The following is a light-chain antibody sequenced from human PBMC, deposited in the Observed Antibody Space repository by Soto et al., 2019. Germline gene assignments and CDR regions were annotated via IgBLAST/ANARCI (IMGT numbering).Light chain of an antibody. CDR1: RSNIGTNA. V-gene: IGLV1-44*01. CDR3: AAWADSLDVLYV. J-gene: IGLJ1*01. Sequence: QAVVTQPPSASGTPGQRITISCSGSRSNIGTNAVNWYQQFPGTAPKLLIYNNNERPSGVPDRFSGSKSGTSASLAITGLQSEDEADYYCAAWADSLDVLYVFGTGTKVTVL. CDR2: NNN.